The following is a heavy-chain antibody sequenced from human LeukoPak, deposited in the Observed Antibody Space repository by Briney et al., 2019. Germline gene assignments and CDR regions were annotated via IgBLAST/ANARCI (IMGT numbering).Heavy chain of an antibody. CDR2: INHSGST. J-gene: IGHJ6*02. CDR3: ARARMTTSPEYYYYYGMDV. D-gene: IGHD4-17*01. Sequence: PGGSLRLSCAASTFTVSDYWMSWVRQPPGKGLEWIGEINHSGSTNYNPSLKSRVTISVDTSKNQFSLKLSSVTAADTAVYYCARARMTTSPEYYYYYGMDVWGQGTTVTVSS. CDR1: TFTVSDYW. V-gene: IGHV4-34*01.